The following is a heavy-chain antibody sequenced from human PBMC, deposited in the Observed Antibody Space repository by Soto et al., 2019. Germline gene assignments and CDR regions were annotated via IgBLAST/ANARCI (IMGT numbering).Heavy chain of an antibody. Sequence: GGSLRLSCTASGFTFNSHAMTWVRQAPGKGLEWVSGLSDSGSSTYYADSVKGRFTISRDNFMNTVYLQMNTLRVEDTAVYYCAKVSSGWYCGFFDLWGRGTRVTVSS. V-gene: IGHV3-23*01. J-gene: IGHJ4*02. CDR3: AKVSSGWYCGFFDL. D-gene: IGHD6-13*01. CDR2: LSDSGSST. CDR1: GFTFNSHA.